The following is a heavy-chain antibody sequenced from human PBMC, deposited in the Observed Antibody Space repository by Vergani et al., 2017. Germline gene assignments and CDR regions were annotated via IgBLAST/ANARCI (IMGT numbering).Heavy chain of an antibody. V-gene: IGHV3-23*01. CDR3: GRGSDNYN. CDR1: GFTFSSHA. Sequence: EVQLLQSEGAVVQPGGSLRLSCVASGFTFSSHAMSWVRQGHGQGLEWVTSIKNTGDGTHYADSVKGRFTISRDNSKKTLYLQMHSLRVEDPAVYYCGRGSDNYNWGQGTLVTVSS. J-gene: IGHJ4*02. D-gene: IGHD5-24*01. CDR2: IKNTGDGT.